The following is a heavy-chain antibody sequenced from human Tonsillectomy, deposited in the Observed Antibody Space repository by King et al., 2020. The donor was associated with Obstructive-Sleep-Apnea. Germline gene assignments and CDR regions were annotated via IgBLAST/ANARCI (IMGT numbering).Heavy chain of an antibody. Sequence: QLVQSGAEVKKPGASVKVSCKVSGYTLTELSMHWVRQAPGKGLEWMGGFDPEDGETIYAQKFQGRVTMTEDTSTETAYMELSRLRSEETAVYYCATIGYCSSTSCPTSGGYYYGMDVWGQGTTVTVSS. V-gene: IGHV1-24*01. CDR3: ATIGYCSSTSCPTSGGYYYGMDV. D-gene: IGHD2-2*01. J-gene: IGHJ6*02. CDR2: FDPEDGET. CDR1: GYTLTELS.